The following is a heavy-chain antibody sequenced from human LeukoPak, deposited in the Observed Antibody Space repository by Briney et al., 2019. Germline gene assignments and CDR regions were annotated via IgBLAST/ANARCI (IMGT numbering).Heavy chain of an antibody. V-gene: IGHV4-59*01. CDR2: IYYSGST. J-gene: IGHJ3*02. D-gene: IGHD6-19*01. CDR3: ARYKYSSGWYRFAFDI. Sequence: PSETLSLTCTVSGGSISSYYWSWIRQPPGKGLEWIGYIYYSGSTNYNPSLKSRVTISVDTSKNQFSLKLSSVTAADTAVYYCARYKYSSGWYRFAFDIWGQGTMVTVSS. CDR1: GGSISSYY.